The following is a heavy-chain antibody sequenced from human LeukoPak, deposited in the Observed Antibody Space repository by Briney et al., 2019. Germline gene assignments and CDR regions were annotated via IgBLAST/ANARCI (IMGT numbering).Heavy chain of an antibody. CDR1: GFTFSSYW. CDR2: INTDGGTT. D-gene: IGHD1-26*01. CDR3: ARVASGSWNWFDP. V-gene: IGHV3-74*01. Sequence: GGSLRLSCAASGFTFSSYWMHWVRQAPGEGLVWVSRINTDGGTTTYADSVKGRLTISRDNAKNTLYLQMSSLRAEDTAVYYCARVASGSWNWFDPWGQGTLVTVSS. J-gene: IGHJ5*02.